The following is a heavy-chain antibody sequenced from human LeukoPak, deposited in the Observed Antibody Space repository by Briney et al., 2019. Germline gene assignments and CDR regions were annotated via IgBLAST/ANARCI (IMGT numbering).Heavy chain of an antibody. D-gene: IGHD2-21*01. CDR1: GYTFTSYG. V-gene: IGHV1-69*05. CDR2: IIPIFGTA. CDR3: ARDRKLAYCGGDCYSPDAFDI. Sequence: ASVKVSCKASGYTFTSYGISWVRQAPGQGLEWMGGIIPIFGTANYAQKFQGRVTITTDESTSTAYMELSSLRSEDTAVYYCARDRKLAYCGGDCYSPDAFDIWGQGTMVTVSS. J-gene: IGHJ3*02.